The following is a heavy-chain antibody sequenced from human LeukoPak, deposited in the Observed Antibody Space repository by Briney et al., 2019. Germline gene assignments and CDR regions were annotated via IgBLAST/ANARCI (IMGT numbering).Heavy chain of an antibody. CDR3: AVVGSWFGAFDF. V-gene: IGHV3-48*01. CDR2: ISSSSSTT. J-gene: IGHJ4*02. Sequence: PGGSLRLSCAASGFTFSSYSMNWVRQAPGKGLEWVSYISSSSSTTYYADSVKGRFTISRDNAKNSLYLQMNSLRAEDTAVYYCAVVGSWFGAFDFWGRGKLVTVSS. D-gene: IGHD3-10*01. CDR1: GFTFSSYS.